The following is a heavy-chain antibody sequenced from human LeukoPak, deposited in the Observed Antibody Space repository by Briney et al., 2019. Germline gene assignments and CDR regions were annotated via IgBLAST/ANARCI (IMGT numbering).Heavy chain of an antibody. J-gene: IGHJ4*02. D-gene: IGHD4-23*01. CDR2: ISSSGSTI. V-gene: IGHV3-48*03. CDR1: GFTFSSYE. Sequence: SGGSLRLSCAASGFTFSSYEMNWVRQAPGQGLECVSYISSSGSTIYYADSVKGRLTISRDNAKNSLYLQMNSLRAEDTAVYYCARDYAVYGGNSNPYFDYWGQGTLVTVSS. CDR3: ARDYAVYGGNSNPYFDY.